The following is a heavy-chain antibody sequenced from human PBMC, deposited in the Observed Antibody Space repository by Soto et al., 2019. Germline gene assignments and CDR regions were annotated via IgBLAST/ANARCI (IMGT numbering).Heavy chain of an antibody. CDR1: GFTFSSYG. CDR2: ISYDGSNK. Sequence: QVQLVESGGGVVQPGMSLRLSCAASGFTFSSYGMHWVRQAPGKGLEWVAVISYDGSNKYYADSVKGRFTISRDNSKNTLYLQMNSLRAEDTAVYYCAKAYSSSWYYYYGMDVWGQGTTVTVSS. J-gene: IGHJ6*02. CDR3: AKAYSSSWYYYYGMDV. V-gene: IGHV3-30*18. D-gene: IGHD6-13*01.